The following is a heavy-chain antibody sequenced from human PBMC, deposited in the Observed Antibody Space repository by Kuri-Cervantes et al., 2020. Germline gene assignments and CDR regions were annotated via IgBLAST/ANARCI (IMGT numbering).Heavy chain of an antibody. CDR1: GGTFSDYA. J-gene: IGHJ3*02. D-gene: IGHD6-13*01. Sequence: SVKVSCKASGGTFSDYAISWVRQAPGQGLEWMGGIIPIFGTANYAQKFQGRVTITTDESTSTAYMELSSLRSEDTAVYYCARSKAGRDAFDIWGQGTMVTVSS. CDR3: ARSKAGRDAFDI. CDR2: IIPIFGTA. V-gene: IGHV1-69*05.